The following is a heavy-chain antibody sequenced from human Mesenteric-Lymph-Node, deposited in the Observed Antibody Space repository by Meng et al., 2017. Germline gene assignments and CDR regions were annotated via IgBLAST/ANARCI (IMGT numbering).Heavy chain of an antibody. Sequence: GESLKISCAASGFTFSSYGMHWVRQAPGKGLEWVAVIWYDGSNKYYADSVKGRFTISRDNSKNTLYLQMNSLRAEDTAVYYCATYWGTDAFDIWGQGTMVT. V-gene: IGHV3-33*01. J-gene: IGHJ3*02. CDR2: IWYDGSNK. D-gene: IGHD3-16*01. CDR1: GFTFSSYG. CDR3: ATYWGTDAFDI.